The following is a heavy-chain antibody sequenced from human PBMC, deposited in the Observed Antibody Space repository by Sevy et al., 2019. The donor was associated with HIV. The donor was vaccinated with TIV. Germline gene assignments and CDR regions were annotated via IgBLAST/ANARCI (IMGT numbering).Heavy chain of an antibody. CDR3: ARGLQLVSLGYYYYGIDV. Sequence: SQTLSLTCAISGDSVSSNSAAWNWIRQSPSRGLEWLGRTYYRSKWYNDYAVSVKSRITINPDTSKNQFALQRNSVTPENTAVYYCARGLQLVSLGYYYYGIDVWGQGTTVTVSS. CDR1: GDSVSSNSAA. V-gene: IGHV6-1*01. D-gene: IGHD6-6*01. J-gene: IGHJ6*02. CDR2: TYYRSKWYN.